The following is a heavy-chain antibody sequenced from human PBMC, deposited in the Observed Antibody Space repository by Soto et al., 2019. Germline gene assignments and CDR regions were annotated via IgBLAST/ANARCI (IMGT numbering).Heavy chain of an antibody. CDR3: AREPLGYCSGGSCYSDGMDV. D-gene: IGHD2-15*01. Sequence: PSETLSLTCTVSGGSISSGGYYWSWIRQYPGKGLEWIGYIYYSGSTYYNPSLKSRVTISVDTSKNQFSLKLSSVTAADTAVYYCAREPLGYCSGGSCYSDGMDVWGQGTTVTVSS. V-gene: IGHV4-31*03. CDR1: GGSISSGGYY. J-gene: IGHJ6*02. CDR2: IYYSGST.